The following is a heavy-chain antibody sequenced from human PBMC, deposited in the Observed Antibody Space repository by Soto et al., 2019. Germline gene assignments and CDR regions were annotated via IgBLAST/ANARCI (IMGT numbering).Heavy chain of an antibody. J-gene: IGHJ6*02. CDR3: ARGDSTDCSNGVCSFFYNHDMDV. CDR1: GYSFTDYH. Sequence: ASVKVSCRASGYSFTDYHIHWVRQAPGQGLEWLGRINPKSGGTSTAQKFQGWVTMTTDTSISTASMELTRLTSDDTAIYYCARGDSTDCSNGVCSFFYNHDMDVWGQGTTVTV. D-gene: IGHD2-8*01. V-gene: IGHV1-2*04. CDR2: INPKSGGT.